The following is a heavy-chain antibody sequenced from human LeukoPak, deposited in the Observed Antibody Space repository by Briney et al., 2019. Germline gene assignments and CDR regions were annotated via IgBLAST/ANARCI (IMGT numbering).Heavy chain of an antibody. CDR2: IYYSGGT. V-gene: IGHV4-59*01. D-gene: IGHD5-18*01. Sequence: SETLSLTCTVSGGSISSYYWSWIRQPPGKGLEWIGYIYYSGGTNYNPSLKSRVTISVDTSKNQFSLKLSSVTAADTAVYYCARGNTAMVAYYFDHWGQGTLVTVSS. CDR3: ARGNTAMVAYYFDH. CDR1: GGSISSYY. J-gene: IGHJ4*02.